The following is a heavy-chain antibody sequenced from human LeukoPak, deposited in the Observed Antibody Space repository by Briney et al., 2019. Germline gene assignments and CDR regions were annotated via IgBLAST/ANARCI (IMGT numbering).Heavy chain of an antibody. CDR1: GYTFTGYY. D-gene: IGHD2-2*01. V-gene: IGHV1-2*02. J-gene: IGHJ6*03. Sequence: ASVKVSCKASGYTFTGYYMHWVRQAPGQGLEWMGWINPNSGGTNYAQKFQGRVTMTRDTSISTAYMELSRLRSDDTAVYYCARGDIVVPAAVLLGYMDVWGKGTTVTISS. CDR2: INPNSGGT. CDR3: ARGDIVVPAAVLLGYMDV.